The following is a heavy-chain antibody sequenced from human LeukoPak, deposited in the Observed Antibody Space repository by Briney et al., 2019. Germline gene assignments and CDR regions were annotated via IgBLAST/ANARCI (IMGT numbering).Heavy chain of an antibody. D-gene: IGHD5-18*01. Sequence: GESLKISCKGSGYSFTSYWIGWVRQMPGKGLEWMGIIYPGDSDTRYGPSFQGQVTISHNTSITTAFLQWRSLKASDTGIYYCARLNGSAMAPRDAFDIWAQGTLVTVSS. J-gene: IGHJ3*02. V-gene: IGHV5-51*01. CDR3: ARLNGSAMAPRDAFDI. CDR1: GYSFTSYW. CDR2: IYPGDSDT.